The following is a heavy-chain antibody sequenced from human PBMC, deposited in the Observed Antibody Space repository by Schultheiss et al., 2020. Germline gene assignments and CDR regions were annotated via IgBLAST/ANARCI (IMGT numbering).Heavy chain of an antibody. CDR3: ARSYYGDLPYYYYGMDV. CDR2: ISYDGSNK. J-gene: IGHJ6*02. D-gene: IGHD4-17*01. Sequence: GESLKISCAASGFTFDDYAMHWVRQAPGKGLEWVAVISYDGSNKYYADSVKGRFTISRDNSKNTLYLQMNSLRAEDTAVYYCARSYYGDLPYYYYGMDVWGQGTTVTVSS. CDR1: GFTFDDYA. V-gene: IGHV3-30*14.